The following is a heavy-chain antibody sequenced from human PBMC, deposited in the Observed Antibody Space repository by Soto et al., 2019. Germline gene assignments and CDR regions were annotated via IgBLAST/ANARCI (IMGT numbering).Heavy chain of an antibody. CDR3: TRGLFSGSSYSGSWYYFDS. CDR1: GGSISSGDYY. D-gene: IGHD1-26*01. J-gene: IGHJ4*02. Sequence: SETLSLTCTVSGGSISSGDYYWSWIRQPPGKGLEWIGYIYYSGSSIYNPSLKNRVTISTMSNNKFSLELSSVTAADTAVYYCTRGLFSGSSYSGSWYYFDSWGQGTLVTAPQ. CDR2: IYYSGSS. V-gene: IGHV4-30-4*01.